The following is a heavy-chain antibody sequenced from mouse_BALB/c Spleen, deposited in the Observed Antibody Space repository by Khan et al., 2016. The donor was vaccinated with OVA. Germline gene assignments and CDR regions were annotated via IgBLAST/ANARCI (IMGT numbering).Heavy chain of an antibody. D-gene: IGHD1-1*01. V-gene: IGHV1-4*01. Sequence: QVQLQQSGAELARPGASVKMSCKASGYTSTSNTMHWVKQRPGQGLEWIGYINPNSGYTNYNQNFKDKATLTADKSSSTAYMQLSSLTSEDSAVYYCARRTSVYTMDYWGQGTSVTVSS. J-gene: IGHJ4*01. CDR3: ARRTSVYTMDY. CDR1: GYTSTSNT. CDR2: INPNSGYT.